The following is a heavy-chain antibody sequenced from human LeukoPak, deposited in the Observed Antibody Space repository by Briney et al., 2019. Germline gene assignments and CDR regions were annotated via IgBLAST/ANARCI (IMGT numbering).Heavy chain of an antibody. D-gene: IGHD6-13*01. J-gene: IGHJ4*02. CDR3: ASRQYSSSWYGFDY. CDR2: IYYSGST. Sequence: SETLSLTCTVSGVSISSYYWSWIRQPPGKGLEWIGYIYYSGSTNYNPSLKSRVTISVDTSKNQFSLKLSSVNAAGTAVYYCASRQYSSSWYGFDYWGQGTLVTVSS. CDR1: GVSISSYY. V-gene: IGHV4-59*08.